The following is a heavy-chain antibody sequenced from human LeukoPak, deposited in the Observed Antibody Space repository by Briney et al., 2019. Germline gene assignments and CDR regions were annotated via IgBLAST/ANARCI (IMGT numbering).Heavy chain of an antibody. Sequence: GGSLRLSCAASGFTFSNAWMSWVRQAPGKGLEWVGRIKSKTDGGTTDYAAPAKGRFTISRDDSKNTLYLQMNSLKTEDTAVYYCTVGALQGAFDIWGQGTMVTVSS. V-gene: IGHV3-15*01. J-gene: IGHJ3*02. D-gene: IGHD1-26*01. CDR1: GFTFSNAW. CDR2: IKSKTDGGTT. CDR3: TVGALQGAFDI.